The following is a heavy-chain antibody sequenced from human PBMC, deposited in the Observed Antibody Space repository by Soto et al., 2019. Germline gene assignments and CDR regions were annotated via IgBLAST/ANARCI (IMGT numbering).Heavy chain of an antibody. CDR3: ASLGTTITSFDY. CDR1: GGSTSRSNW. V-gene: IGHV4-4*02. D-gene: IGHD1-7*01. J-gene: IGHJ4*02. Sequence: SETLSLTCALSGGSTSRSNWWTWVRQPPGKGLEWIGQIFHSGTTNYNPSLKSRVIISLDKSKNQFSLQLSSVTAADTAVYYCASLGTTITSFDYWGQGTLVTVSS. CDR2: IFHSGTT.